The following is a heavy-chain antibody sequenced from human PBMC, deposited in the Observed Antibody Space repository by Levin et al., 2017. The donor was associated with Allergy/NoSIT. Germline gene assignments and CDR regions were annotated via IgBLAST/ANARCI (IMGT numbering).Heavy chain of an antibody. Sequence: SQTLSLTCTVSGGSISSSSYYWGWIRQPPGKGLEWIGSMYYSGSTYYNPSLKSRVTISVDTSKNHFSLKLNSVTAADTAVYYCARHGPGSHNTFDIWGQGTMVTVSS. CDR3: ARHGPGSHNTFDI. CDR1: GGSISSSSYY. V-gene: IGHV4-39*01. D-gene: IGHD1-14*01. CDR2: MYYSGST. J-gene: IGHJ3*02.